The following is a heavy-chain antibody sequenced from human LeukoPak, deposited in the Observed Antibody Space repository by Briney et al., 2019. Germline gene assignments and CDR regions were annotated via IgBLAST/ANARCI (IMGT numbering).Heavy chain of an antibody. CDR3: ARDDGWGYSSGSTSAGY. D-gene: IGHD3-22*01. J-gene: IGHJ4*02. CDR1: GGSVSSGFYY. Sequence: SSETLSLTCTVSGGSVSSGFYYWSWIRQPAGKGLEWIGRIYTSGTTNYNPSLKSRVTMSVDTSKNQFSLKLSSVTAADTAVYYCARDDGWGYSSGSTSAGYWGQGTLVTVSS. V-gene: IGHV4-4*07. CDR2: IYTSGTT.